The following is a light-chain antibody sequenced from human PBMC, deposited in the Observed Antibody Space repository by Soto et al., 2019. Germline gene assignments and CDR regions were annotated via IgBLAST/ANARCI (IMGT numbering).Light chain of an antibody. CDR1: QSVSSN. CDR2: GAS. J-gene: IGKJ3*01. V-gene: IGKV3-15*01. CDR3: QAGFT. Sequence: EIVMTQSPATLSVSPGERATLSCRASQSVSSNLAWYQQKPGQAPRLLIYGASTRATGIPARFSGSGSGTEFTLTISSQQSEDFAVYYCQAGFTFGPGTKVDIK.